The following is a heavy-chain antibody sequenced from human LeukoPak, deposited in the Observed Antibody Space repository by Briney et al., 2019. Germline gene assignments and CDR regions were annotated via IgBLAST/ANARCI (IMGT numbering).Heavy chain of an antibody. CDR2: NYHSGST. Sequence: SQTLSLTCAVSGGSMSRGTYPWRWVRQPPGKGLVWIVFNYHSGSTYYNPSLKSRVTISVDRSKNQFSLKLSSVTAADTAVYYCAREGVTALQGAFDIWGQGTMVTVSS. CDR1: GGSMSRGTYP. V-gene: IGHV4-30-2*01. CDR3: AREGVTALQGAFDI. J-gene: IGHJ3*02. D-gene: IGHD2-21*02.